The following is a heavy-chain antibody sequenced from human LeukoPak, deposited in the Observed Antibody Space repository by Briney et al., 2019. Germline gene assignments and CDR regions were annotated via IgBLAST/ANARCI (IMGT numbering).Heavy chain of an antibody. Sequence: SETLSLTCTVSGGSISSYYWSWIRQPPGKGLEWIGYIYYSGSTNYNPSLKSRVTMSVDTSKNQFSLKLSSVTAADTAVYYCARGSKQKAAAGDYWGQGTLVTVSS. D-gene: IGHD6-13*01. J-gene: IGHJ4*02. CDR2: IYYSGST. V-gene: IGHV4-59*12. CDR1: GGSISSYY. CDR3: ARGSKQKAAAGDY.